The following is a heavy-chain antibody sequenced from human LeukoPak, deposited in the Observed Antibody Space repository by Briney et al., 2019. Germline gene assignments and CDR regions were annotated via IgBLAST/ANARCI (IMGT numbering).Heavy chain of an antibody. CDR1: GYTFTGYY. D-gene: IGHD6-13*01. Sequence: ASVKVSCKASGYTFTGYYMHWVRQAPGQGLEWMGRINPNSGGTNYAQKFQGRVTMTRDTSISTAYMELSRLRSDDTAAYYCARRSAAGTPYYYYYMDVWGKGTTVTVSS. CDR3: ARRSAAGTPYYYYYMDV. V-gene: IGHV1-2*06. CDR2: INPNSGGT. J-gene: IGHJ6*03.